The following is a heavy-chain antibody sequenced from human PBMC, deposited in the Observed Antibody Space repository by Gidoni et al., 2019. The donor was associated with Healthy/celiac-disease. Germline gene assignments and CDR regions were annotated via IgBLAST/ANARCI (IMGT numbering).Heavy chain of an antibody. CDR2: IYYSGST. D-gene: IGHD2-2*01. CDR3: ARGVVVVPAAVLAKNWFDP. CDR1: GRSISSSSYY. Sequence: QLQLQESGPGLVKPSETLSLTCTVSGRSISSSSYYWGWIRQPPGKGLEWIGSIYYSGSTYYNPSLKSRVTISVDTSKNQFSLKLSSVTAADTAVYYCARGVVVVPAAVLAKNWFDPWGQGTLVTVSS. J-gene: IGHJ5*02. V-gene: IGHV4-39*07.